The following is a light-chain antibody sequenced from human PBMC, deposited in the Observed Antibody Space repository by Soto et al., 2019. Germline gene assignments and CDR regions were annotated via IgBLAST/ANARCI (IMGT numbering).Light chain of an antibody. CDR1: QSVSRNY. CDR2: GAS. J-gene: IGKJ1*01. Sequence: EIVLTQSPGTLSLSPGERATLSCRASQSVSRNYLAWFQKTPGQAPRLLIYGASSRPTGIPDRISGSGSGTDFPLTISRLEPEDSAVYYCQQYANSPRTFGQGTKVEIK. V-gene: IGKV3-20*01. CDR3: QQYANSPRT.